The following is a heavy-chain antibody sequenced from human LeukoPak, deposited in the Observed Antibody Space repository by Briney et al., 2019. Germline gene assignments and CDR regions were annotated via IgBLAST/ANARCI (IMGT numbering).Heavy chain of an antibody. V-gene: IGHV1-24*01. CDR2: FDPEDGET. CDR3: ATENPLSGSSYFDY. J-gene: IGHJ4*02. CDR1: GYTLTELS. Sequence: VASVKVSCKVSGYTLTELSMHWVRQAPGKGLEWRGGFDPEDGETIYAQKFQGRVTMTEDTSTDTAYMELSSLRSEDTAVYYCATENPLSGSSYFDYWGQGTLVTVSS. D-gene: IGHD1-26*01.